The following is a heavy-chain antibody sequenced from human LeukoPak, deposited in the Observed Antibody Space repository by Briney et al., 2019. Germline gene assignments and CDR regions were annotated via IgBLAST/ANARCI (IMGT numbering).Heavy chain of an antibody. CDR2: ISGSGRST. D-gene: IGHD2-8*02. V-gene: IGHV3-23*01. CDR3: AKRAGGVYYYYYMDV. Sequence: GGSLRLSCAASGFTFSNYAMSWFRQAPGKGLEWVSAISGSGRSTYYADSVKGRFTISRDNSKNTLYLQMNSLRAEDTAVYYCAKRAGGVYYYYYMDVWGKGTTVTVSS. J-gene: IGHJ6*03. CDR1: GFTFSNYA.